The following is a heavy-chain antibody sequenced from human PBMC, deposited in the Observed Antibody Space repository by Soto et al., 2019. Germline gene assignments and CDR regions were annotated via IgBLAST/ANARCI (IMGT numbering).Heavy chain of an antibody. CDR2: INHSGST. CDR1: GGSFSGYY. J-gene: IGHJ4*02. CDR3: ARGLITTVVTRFDY. V-gene: IGHV4-34*01. Sequence: SETLSLTCAVYGGSFSGYYWSWIRQPPGKGLEWIGEINHSGSTNYNPSLKSRVTISVDTSKNQFSLKLSSVTAADTAVYYCARGLITTVVTRFDYWGQGTLVTVSS. D-gene: IGHD4-17*01.